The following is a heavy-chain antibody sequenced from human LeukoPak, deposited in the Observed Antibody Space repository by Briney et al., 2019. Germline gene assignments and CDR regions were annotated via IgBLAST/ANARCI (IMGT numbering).Heavy chain of an antibody. J-gene: IGHJ1*01. CDR2: IYYSGST. D-gene: IGHD3-9*01. CDR3: ATGDILTGSEYFQH. CDR1: GGSISSYY. V-gene: IGHV4-59*08. Sequence: PSETLSLTCTVSGGSISSYYWSWIRQPPGKGLEWIGYIYYSGSTNYIPSLKSRVTISVDTSKNQFSLKLSSVTAADTAVYYCATGDILTGSEYFQHWGQGTLVTVSS.